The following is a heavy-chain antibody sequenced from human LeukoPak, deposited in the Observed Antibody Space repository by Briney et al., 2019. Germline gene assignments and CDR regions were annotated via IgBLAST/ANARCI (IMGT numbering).Heavy chain of an antibody. J-gene: IGHJ6*03. V-gene: IGHV3-74*01. CDR2: INSDGSST. D-gene: IGHD6-13*01. CDR1: GFTFSSYW. CDR3: ARDLIAAAGRNYYYYMDV. Sequence: GGSLRLSCAASGFTFSSYWMHWVRQAPGKGLVWVSRINSDGSSTSYADSVKGRFTISRDNAKNTLYLQMNSLRAEDTAVYYCARDLIAAAGRNYYYYMDVWGKGTTVTVSS.